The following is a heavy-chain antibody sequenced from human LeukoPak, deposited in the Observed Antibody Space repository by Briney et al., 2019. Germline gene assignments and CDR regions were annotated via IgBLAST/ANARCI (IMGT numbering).Heavy chain of an antibody. CDR3: AKRQYSSGWYNFDY. D-gene: IGHD6-19*01. CDR2: ISGSGGTT. Sequence: GGSLRLSCAASGFTFSSYAMSWIRQAPGKGLDWVSAISGSGGTTYYADSVKGRFTISRDNSKNTLYLQMNSLRAEDTAVYYCAKRQYSSGWYNFDYWGQGTLVTVSS. V-gene: IGHV3-23*01. CDR1: GFTFSSYA. J-gene: IGHJ4*02.